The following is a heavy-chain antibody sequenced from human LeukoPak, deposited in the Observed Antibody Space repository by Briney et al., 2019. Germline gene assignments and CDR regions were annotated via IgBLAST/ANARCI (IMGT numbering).Heavy chain of an antibody. Sequence: QPGRSLRLSCAASGFTFSSYAMHWVRQAPGKGLEWVAVISYDGSNKYYADSVKGRFTISRDNSKNTLYLQMNSLRAEDTAVYYCARERQNKDFWSGGDYWGQGTLVTVSS. V-gene: IGHV3-30-3*01. D-gene: IGHD3-3*01. J-gene: IGHJ4*02. CDR2: ISYDGSNK. CDR1: GFTFSSYA. CDR3: ARERQNKDFWSGGDY.